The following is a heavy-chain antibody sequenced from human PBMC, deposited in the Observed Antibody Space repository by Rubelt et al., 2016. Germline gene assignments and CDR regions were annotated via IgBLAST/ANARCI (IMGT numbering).Heavy chain of an antibody. CDR2: IDNSGGRV. CDR1: GFSFGIYS. J-gene: IGHJ4*02. V-gene: IGHV3-21*06. Sequence: EVQLVESGGGLVQPGGSLRLSCAASGFSFGIYSMIWIRQAPGRGLEWVSSIDNSGGRVFYADSVKGRFTNYRDNARNPLYLQMNSLRAEDTAVYHCVRLINGYLDFWGQGTLVSVSS. CDR3: VRLINGYLDF. D-gene: IGHD2-8*01.